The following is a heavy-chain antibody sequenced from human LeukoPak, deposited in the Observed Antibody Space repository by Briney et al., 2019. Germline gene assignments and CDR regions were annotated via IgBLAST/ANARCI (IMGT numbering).Heavy chain of an antibody. CDR2: ISAYNGNT. CDR1: GYTFTSYG. CDR3: ARVLGPGKITAGRWFDP. J-gene: IGHJ5*02. D-gene: IGHD3-10*01. V-gene: IGHV1-18*01. Sequence: GASVKVSCKASGYTFTSYGISWVRQAPGQGLEWMGWISAYNGNTNYAQKLQGRVTMTTDTSTSTAYMELRSLRFDDTAVYYCARVLGPGKITAGRWFDPWGQGTLVTVSS.